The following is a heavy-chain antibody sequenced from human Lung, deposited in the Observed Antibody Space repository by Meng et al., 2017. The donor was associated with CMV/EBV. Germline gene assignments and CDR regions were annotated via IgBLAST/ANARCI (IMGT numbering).Heavy chain of an antibody. CDR3: ARDPSNTSGRYAYFDY. D-gene: IGHD6-19*01. V-gene: IGHV1-18*01. CDR2: ISCYNGDT. J-gene: IGHJ4*02. Sequence: LVESGTEVNKSGSSVRVSCKASGYTFTHHGISWIRQAPGQGLEWMGWISCYNGDTNYAQKLQGRVTMTTDTSTNTAYMDLRGLRSDDTAVYYCARDPSNTSGRYAYFDYWGQGTLVTVSS. CDR1: GYTFTHHG.